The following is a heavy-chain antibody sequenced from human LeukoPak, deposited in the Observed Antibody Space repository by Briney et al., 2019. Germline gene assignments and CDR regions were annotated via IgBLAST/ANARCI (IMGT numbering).Heavy chain of an antibody. J-gene: IGHJ4*02. V-gene: IGHV3-53*01. Sequence: GGSLRLSCAASGFTVSSNYMSWVRQAPGKGLEWVSVIYSGGSTYYTDSVKGRFTISRDNSKNTLYLQMNSLRAEDTAVYYCVGASRSGYFDYWGQGTLVTVSS. CDR1: GFTVSSNY. CDR3: VGASRSGYFDY. D-gene: IGHD3-10*01. CDR2: IYSGGST.